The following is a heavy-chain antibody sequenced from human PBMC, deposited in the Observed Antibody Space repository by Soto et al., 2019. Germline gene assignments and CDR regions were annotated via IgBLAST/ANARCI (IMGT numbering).Heavy chain of an antibody. J-gene: IGHJ4*02. CDR1: GFTFSSYA. Sequence: GGSLRLSCAASGFTFSSYAMHWVRQAPGKGLEWVAVISYDGSNKYYADSVKGRFTISRDNSKNTLYLQMHSLRAEDTAVYYCARMEGDSSGYGGPAFDYWGQGALVTVSS. V-gene: IGHV3-30-3*01. CDR2: ISYDGSNK. CDR3: ARMEGDSSGYGGPAFDY. D-gene: IGHD3-22*01.